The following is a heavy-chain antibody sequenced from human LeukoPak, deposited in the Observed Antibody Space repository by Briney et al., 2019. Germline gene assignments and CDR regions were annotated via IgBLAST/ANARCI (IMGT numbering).Heavy chain of an antibody. V-gene: IGHV1-2*02. D-gene: IGHD5-18*01. CDR2: IDPNSDNI. CDR1: GYTFTGCF. CDR3: ARSAYNYGSVYFDH. Sequence: ASVKVSCKASGYTFTGCFIHYLRQAPGQGLEWMGWIDPNSDNIRYSETFKDRVTMTSDTSTNTAYMELSWLRSDDTAVYYCARSAYNYGSVYFDHWGQGTLVIVSS. J-gene: IGHJ4*02.